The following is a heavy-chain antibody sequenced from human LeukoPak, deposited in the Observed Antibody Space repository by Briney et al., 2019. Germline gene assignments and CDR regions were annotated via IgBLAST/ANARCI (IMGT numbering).Heavy chain of an antibody. CDR3: ARKGGVIDY. D-gene: IGHD3-16*01. J-gene: IGHJ4*02. V-gene: IGHV4-39*07. CDR2: IYYSGST. CDR1: GGSISSSSYY. Sequence: SETLSLTCTVSGGSISSSSYYWGWIRQPPGKGLEWIGSIYYSGSTYYNPSLKSRVTISVDTSKNQFSLKLSSVTAADTAVYYCARKGGVIDYWGQGTLVTVSS.